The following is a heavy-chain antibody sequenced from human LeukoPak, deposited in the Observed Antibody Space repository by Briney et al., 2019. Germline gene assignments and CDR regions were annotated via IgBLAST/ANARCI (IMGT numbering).Heavy chain of an antibody. J-gene: IGHJ4*02. CDR3: ASIPDSSSWYSFLTS. D-gene: IGHD6-13*01. Sequence: SVKVSCKASGGTFSSYAISWVRQAPGQGLEWMGRIIPILGIANYAQKFQGRVTITADKSTSTAYMELSSLRSEDTAVYYCASIPDSSSWYSFLTSWGQGTLVTVSS. CDR2: IIPILGIA. CDR1: GGTFSSYA. V-gene: IGHV1-69*04.